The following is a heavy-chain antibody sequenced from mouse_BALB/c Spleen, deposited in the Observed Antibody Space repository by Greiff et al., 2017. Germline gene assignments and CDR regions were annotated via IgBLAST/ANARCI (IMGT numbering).Heavy chain of an antibody. Sequence: EVMLVESGGDLVKPGGSLKLSCAASGFTFSSYGMSWVRQTPDKRLEWVATISSGGSYTYYPDSVKGRFTISRDNAKNTLYLQMSSLKSEDTAMYYCARRTYGNYGAMDYWGQGTSVTVSS. J-gene: IGHJ4*01. V-gene: IGHV5-6*02. CDR2: ISSGGSYT. CDR1: GFTFSSYG. CDR3: ARRTYGNYGAMDY. D-gene: IGHD2-1*01.